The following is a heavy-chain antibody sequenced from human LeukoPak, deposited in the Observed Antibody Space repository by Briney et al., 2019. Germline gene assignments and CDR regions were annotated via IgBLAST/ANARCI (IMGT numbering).Heavy chain of an antibody. CDR3: AGVKLGY. Sequence: GGSLRLSCAASGFTFSSYWMTWVRRAPGKGLEWVAIIKEDGGEKYYVDSVKGRFTVSRDNAKNSLFLQMNSLRAEDTAVYYCAGVKLGYWGQGTLVTVSS. CDR1: GFTFSSYW. CDR2: IKEDGGEK. V-gene: IGHV3-7*01. J-gene: IGHJ4*02. D-gene: IGHD3-22*01.